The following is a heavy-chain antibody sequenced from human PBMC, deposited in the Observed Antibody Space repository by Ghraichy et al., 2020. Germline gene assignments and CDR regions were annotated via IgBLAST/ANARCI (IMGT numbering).Heavy chain of an antibody. Sequence: SETLSLTCTVSGGSVSSSSYYWSWIRQPPGKGLEWIAYISYSGSTNYNPSLRSRGTISLDTSKNQFSLKLNSVTAADTAVYYCARVWKTYCSSDGCYGVKDFWGQGILVTVSS. CDR3: ARVWKTYCSSDGCYGVKDF. CDR1: GGSVSSSSYY. CDR2: ISYSGST. V-gene: IGHV4-61*01. J-gene: IGHJ4*02. D-gene: IGHD2-2*01.